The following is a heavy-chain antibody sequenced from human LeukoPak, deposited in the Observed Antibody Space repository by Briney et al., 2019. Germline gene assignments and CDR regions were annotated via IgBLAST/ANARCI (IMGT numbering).Heavy chain of an antibody. Sequence: GSLRLSCAASGYTFGSYWMYWVRQAPGKGLVWVSRINNDGSSTIYADSVKGRFTISRDNSKNTLYLQMASLRVEDTAVYYCARQFDGSHPNAFDIWGQGTMVTVSS. V-gene: IGHV3-74*01. CDR1: GYTFGSYW. J-gene: IGHJ3*02. CDR2: INNDGSST. D-gene: IGHD1-26*01. CDR3: ARQFDGSHPNAFDI.